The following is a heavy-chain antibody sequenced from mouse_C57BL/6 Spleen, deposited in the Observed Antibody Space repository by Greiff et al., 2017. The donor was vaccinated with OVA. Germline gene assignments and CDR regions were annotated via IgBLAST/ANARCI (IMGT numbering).Heavy chain of an antibody. CDR1: GYTFTSYW. V-gene: IGHV1-5*01. D-gene: IGHD1-1*01. Sequence: EVKLQQSGPVLARPGASVTMSCTTSGYTFTSYWMHWLKQRPGQGLVWIGAIYPGNSDTSYNQKFKGKAKLTAVTSASTAYMELCNLTNNDSAVYYGSRDGSSPLSMDYWGQGTSVTVSS. CDR2: IYPGNSDT. CDR3: SRDGSSPLSMDY. J-gene: IGHJ4*01.